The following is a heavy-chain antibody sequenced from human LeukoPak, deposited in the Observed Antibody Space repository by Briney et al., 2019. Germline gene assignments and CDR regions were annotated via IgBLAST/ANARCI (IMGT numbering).Heavy chain of an antibody. CDR2: ISGSGGSA. CDR3: AKDPVFEWLSSDNWFDP. CDR1: GFTFSGYP. Sequence: GGSLRLSCAASGFTFSGYPIHWVRQAPGKGLELVSVISGSGGSAYYADSVKGRFTISRDNSKNTLYLQMNGLRAEDTAVYYCAKDPVFEWLSSDNWFDPWGQGTLVTVSS. V-gene: IGHV3-23*01. J-gene: IGHJ5*02. D-gene: IGHD3-3*01.